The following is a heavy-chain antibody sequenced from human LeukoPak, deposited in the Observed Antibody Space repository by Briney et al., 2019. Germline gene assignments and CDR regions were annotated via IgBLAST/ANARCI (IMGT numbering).Heavy chain of an antibody. J-gene: IGHJ4*02. CDR3: ARERRQTAFDY. CDR1: GGSISSGDYY. Sequence: PSETLSLTSTVSGGSISSGDYYWSWIRQPPGKGLEWTGYIYYSGSTYYNPSLKSRVTIPVDTSKNQFSLKLSSVTAADTAVYYCARERRQTAFDYWGQGTLVTVSS. V-gene: IGHV4-30-4*08. CDR2: IYYSGST.